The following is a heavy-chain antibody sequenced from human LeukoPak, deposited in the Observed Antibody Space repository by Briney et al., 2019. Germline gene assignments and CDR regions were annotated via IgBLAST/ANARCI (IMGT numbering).Heavy chain of an antibody. CDR3: ATGRGRADHDAFDI. CDR2: IIPIFGTA. D-gene: IGHD1-1*01. Sequence: GASVKVSCKASGGTFSNYAFSWARQAPGQGLEWMGGIIPIFGTANYAQKLQGRVTMTTDTSTSTAYMELRSLRSDDTAVYYCATGRGRADHDAFDIWGQGTMVTVSS. CDR1: GGTFSNYA. J-gene: IGHJ3*02. V-gene: IGHV1-69*05.